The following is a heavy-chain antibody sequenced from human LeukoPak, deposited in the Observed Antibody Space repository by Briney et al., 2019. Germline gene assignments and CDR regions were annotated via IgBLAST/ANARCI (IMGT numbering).Heavy chain of an antibody. CDR3: ARAGTYGSYDAFDI. CDR2: VYSDGST. Sequence: PGGSLRLSCAASGFTVSNAWMSWVRQAPGKGLECVSFVYSDGSTTYADSVRGRFAISRDNFKNTLYLQMNSLRAEDTAIYYCARAGTYGSYDAFDIWGLGTMVTVSS. D-gene: IGHD3-10*01. V-gene: IGHV3-53*01. CDR1: GFTVSNAW. J-gene: IGHJ3*02.